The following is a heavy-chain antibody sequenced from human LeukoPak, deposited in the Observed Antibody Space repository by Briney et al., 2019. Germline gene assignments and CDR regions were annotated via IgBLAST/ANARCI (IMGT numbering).Heavy chain of an antibody. D-gene: IGHD2-21*01. CDR1: GFTVNNNY. J-gene: IGHJ4*02. V-gene: IGHV3-15*01. CDR2: IRSKIDGGAT. CDR3: YTSITDY. Sequence: GGSLRLSCAASGFTVNNNYMSWVRQAPGKGLEWVGRIRSKIDGGATDYAAPVKGRFAISRDDSKNTLYLQINSLKIEDTAMYYCYTSITDYWGQGTLVTVSS.